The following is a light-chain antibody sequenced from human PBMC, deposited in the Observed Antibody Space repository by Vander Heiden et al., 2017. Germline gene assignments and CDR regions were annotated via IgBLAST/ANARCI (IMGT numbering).Light chain of an antibody. Sequence: DIQMTQSPSTLSAFFGDRVTITCRASHRVNSWLAWYQQRPGKAPKLLIYKASELESGVPSRFSGSESGTEFTLTISSLQPEDFATYYCQQGFSFGQGTNLEIK. V-gene: IGKV1-5*03. CDR3: QQGFS. J-gene: IGKJ2*01. CDR1: HRVNSW. CDR2: KAS.